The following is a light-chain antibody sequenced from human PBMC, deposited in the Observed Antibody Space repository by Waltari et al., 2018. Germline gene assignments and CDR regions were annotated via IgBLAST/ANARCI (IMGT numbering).Light chain of an antibody. V-gene: IGLV2-23*01. CDR2: EGS. CDR3: CSYAGSWV. Sequence: QSALTQPATVSGSPGQSITLSCTGTSSDVGSYNLVSLYQQHPGKAPNLMIYEGSKRPSGVSNRFSGSKSGNTASLTISGLQAEDEADYYCCSYAGSWVFGGGTKLTVL. J-gene: IGLJ3*02. CDR1: SSDVGSYNL.